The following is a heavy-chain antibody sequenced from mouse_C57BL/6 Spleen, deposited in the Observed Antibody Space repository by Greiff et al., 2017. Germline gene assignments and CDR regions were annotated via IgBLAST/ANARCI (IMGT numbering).Heavy chain of an antibody. CDR3: AFITTVVEALY. J-gene: IGHJ2*01. D-gene: IGHD1-1*01. CDR1: GYSITSGYY. V-gene: IGHV3-6*01. CDR2: ISYDGSN. Sequence: EVQRVESGPGLVKPSQSLSLTCSVTGYSITSGYYWNWIRQFPGNKLEWMGYISYDGSNNYNPSLKNRISITRDTSKNQFFLKLNSVTTEDTATYYCAFITTVVEALYWGQGTTLTVSS.